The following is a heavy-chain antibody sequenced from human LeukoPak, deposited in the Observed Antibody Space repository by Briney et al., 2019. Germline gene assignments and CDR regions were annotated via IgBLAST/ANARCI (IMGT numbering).Heavy chain of an antibody. CDR1: GFTFSSYD. J-gene: IGHJ2*01. D-gene: IGHD2-2*01. CDR2: IGTADGT. CDR3: ARERLGATKRVVNYDFDL. V-gene: IGHV3-13*01. Sequence: GGSLRLSCAASGFTFSSYDMHWVRQAAGKGLEWISTIGTADGTYYLASVEGRFTISRENAKNSLYLQMSSLRAGDTAMYYCARERLGATKRVVNYDFDLWGRGTLVTVSS.